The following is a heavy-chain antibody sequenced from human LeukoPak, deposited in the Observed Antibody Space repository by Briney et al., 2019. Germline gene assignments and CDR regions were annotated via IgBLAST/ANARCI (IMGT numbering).Heavy chain of an antibody. CDR1: GYTFTSYG. D-gene: IGHD3-10*01. V-gene: IGHV1-18*01. Sequence: ASVKVSCKASGYTFTSYGTSWVRQAPGQGLEWMGWISAYNGNTNYAQKLQGRVTMTTDTSTSTAYMELRSLRSDDTAVYYCARDRRSYGSGSFADYWGQGTLVTVSS. CDR3: ARDRRSYGSGSFADY. J-gene: IGHJ4*02. CDR2: ISAYNGNT.